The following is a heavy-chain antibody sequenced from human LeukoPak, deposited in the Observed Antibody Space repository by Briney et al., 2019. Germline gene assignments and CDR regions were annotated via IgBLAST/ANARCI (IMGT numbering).Heavy chain of an antibody. CDR3: ARERQLVHDY. Sequence: ASVKVSCKASGGTFSSYAISWVRQAPGQGLEWMGGIIPIFGTANYAQKFQGRVTITADESTSTAYMELSSLRSEDTAVFYCARERQLVHDYWGQGTLVTVSS. J-gene: IGHJ4*02. CDR2: IIPIFGTA. V-gene: IGHV1-69*01. D-gene: IGHD6-13*01. CDR1: GGTFSSYA.